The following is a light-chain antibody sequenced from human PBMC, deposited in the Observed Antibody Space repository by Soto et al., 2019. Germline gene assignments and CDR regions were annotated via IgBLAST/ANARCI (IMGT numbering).Light chain of an antibody. CDR3: SSYASGSTVI. Sequence: QSALTQPASVSGSPGQSITISCTGTSSDVGAYNYVSWYQQHPVKAPKLMIYDVSSRPSGISNRFSGSKSGNTASLTISGVQAEDEADYYCSSYASGSTVIFGGGTKLTVL. V-gene: IGLV2-14*01. CDR1: SSDVGAYNY. CDR2: DVS. J-gene: IGLJ2*01.